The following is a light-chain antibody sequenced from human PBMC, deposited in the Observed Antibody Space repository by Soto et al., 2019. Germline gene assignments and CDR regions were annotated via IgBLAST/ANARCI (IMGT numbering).Light chain of an antibody. CDR2: EVS. CDR3: SSYAGSNNFEV. Sequence: QSVLTQPPSASGSPGQSVTISCTGTSSDVGGYNYVSWYQQHPGKAPKLMIYEVSKRPSVVPDRFSGSKSGNTASLTVSGLQAEDEADYYCSSYAGSNNFEVFGTGTKVTVL. CDR1: SSDVGGYNY. V-gene: IGLV2-8*01. J-gene: IGLJ1*01.